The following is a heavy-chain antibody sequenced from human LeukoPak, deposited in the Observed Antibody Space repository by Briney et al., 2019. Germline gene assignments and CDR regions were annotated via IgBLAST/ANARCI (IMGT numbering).Heavy chain of an antibody. CDR3: AGPYYDSSGYYRHDAFDI. V-gene: IGHV4-39*01. Sequence: SETLSLTCTVSGGSVSSSRYYWGWIRQPPGKGLEWIGRIYYSGNTYYNPSLKSRVTISVDTSKNRFSLKLSSVTAADTAVYYCAGPYYDSSGYYRHDAFDIWGQGTMVTVSS. D-gene: IGHD3-22*01. CDR1: GGSVSSSRYY. J-gene: IGHJ3*02. CDR2: IYYSGNT.